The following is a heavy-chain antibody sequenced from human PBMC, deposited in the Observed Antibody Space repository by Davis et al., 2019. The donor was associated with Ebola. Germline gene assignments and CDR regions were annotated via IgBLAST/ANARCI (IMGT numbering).Heavy chain of an antibody. CDR2: IYYSGST. Sequence: MPSETLSLTCTVSGGSVSSGYYYWSWVRQPPGKGLEWIGHIYYSGSTNYNPSLKSRVTISVDTSKNQFSLKLSSVTAADTAVYYCARDRGGYTPYYFDYWGQGTLVTVSS. J-gene: IGHJ4*02. CDR1: GGSVSSGYYY. CDR3: ARDRGGYTPYYFDY. D-gene: IGHD3-16*02. V-gene: IGHV4-61*01.